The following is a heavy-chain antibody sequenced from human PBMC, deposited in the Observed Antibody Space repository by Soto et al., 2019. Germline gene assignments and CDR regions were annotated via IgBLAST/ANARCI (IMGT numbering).Heavy chain of an antibody. J-gene: IGHJ4*02. Sequence: EVQLVESGGGLVQPGGSLKLSCAASGFTFSDSAMHWVRQASGKGLEWVGRIRSKANDYATAYAASVKGRFTISRDDSKSTAYLQMNSLTTEDTAVYYCTRKCISTSCYTDYWGQGTLVTVSS. CDR2: IRSKANDYAT. D-gene: IGHD2-2*02. V-gene: IGHV3-73*02. CDR3: TRKCISTSCYTDY. CDR1: GFTFSDSA.